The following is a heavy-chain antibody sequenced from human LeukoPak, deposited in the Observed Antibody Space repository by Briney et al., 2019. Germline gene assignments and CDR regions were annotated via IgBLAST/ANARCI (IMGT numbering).Heavy chain of an antibody. Sequence: GGSLRLSCAASGFTSSSYALNWVRQAPGKGLEWVTTVSGSGDRMYHADSVKGRFTISRDNSKNTIYLQMNSLRAEDTALYYCAKAAAAPGFDFWGQGTLVTVSS. J-gene: IGHJ4*02. CDR3: AKAAAAPGFDF. V-gene: IGHV3-23*01. CDR2: VSGSGDRM. CDR1: GFTSSSYA. D-gene: IGHD6-13*01.